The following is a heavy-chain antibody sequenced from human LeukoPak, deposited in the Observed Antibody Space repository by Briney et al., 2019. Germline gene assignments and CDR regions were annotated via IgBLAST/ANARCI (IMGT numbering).Heavy chain of an antibody. CDR1: GFTFSSNA. V-gene: IGHV3-23*01. J-gene: IGHJ4*02. D-gene: IGHD6-13*01. CDR3: AKGYSSLGFFDY. CDR2: ISDSGDKT. Sequence: GGSLRLSCVASGFTFSSNAMSWVRLAPGKGLEWVSGISDSGDKTHHADAVKGRFTISRDNSKNTLYLQMNSLRAEDTAVYYCAKGYSSLGFFDYWGQGTLVTVSS.